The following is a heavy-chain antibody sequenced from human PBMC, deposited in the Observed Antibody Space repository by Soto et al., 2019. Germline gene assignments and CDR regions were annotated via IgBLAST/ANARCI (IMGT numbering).Heavy chain of an antibody. CDR3: AHRIAVAATRAFDI. D-gene: IGHD6-19*01. CDR2: IYWDDDK. CDR1: GFSLSTSGVG. V-gene: IGHV2-5*02. J-gene: IGHJ3*02. Sequence: QITLKESGPTLVKPTQTLTLTCTFSGFSLSTSGVGVGWIRQPPGKALEWLALIYWDDDKRYSPSLKSRLTNTKDTSKNQVVLTMTNMDPVDTATYYCAHRIAVAATRAFDIWGQGTMVTVSS.